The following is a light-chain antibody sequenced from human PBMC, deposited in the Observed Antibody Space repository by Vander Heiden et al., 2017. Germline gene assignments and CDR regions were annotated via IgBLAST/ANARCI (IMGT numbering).Light chain of an antibody. Sequence: QSALTQPASVSGSPGTSIPISCTGTSSDVGSYNLVSWYQQHPGKAPKLMIYEGSKRPSGVSNRFSGSKSGNTASLTISGLQAEDEADYYCCSYAGSSTFVFGTGTKV. V-gene: IGLV2-23*01. CDR1: SSDVGSYNL. CDR2: EGS. CDR3: CSYAGSSTFV. J-gene: IGLJ1*01.